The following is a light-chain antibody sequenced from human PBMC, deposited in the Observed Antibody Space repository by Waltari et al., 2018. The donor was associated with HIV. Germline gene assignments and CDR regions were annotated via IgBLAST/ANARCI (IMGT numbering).Light chain of an antibody. Sequence: IVLMQSPASISVSLGESATLSCVDSQTVRSTSLAWYHHIPGLAPRLLIYDTSIWPTDIPERFNCSVSARDFTLTVNRVEAEDSGVFYCQHYDNSPPIIFGPGTRVEI. CDR3: QHYDNSPPII. V-gene: IGKV3D-20*01. J-gene: IGKJ5*01. CDR2: DTS. CDR1: QTVRSTS.